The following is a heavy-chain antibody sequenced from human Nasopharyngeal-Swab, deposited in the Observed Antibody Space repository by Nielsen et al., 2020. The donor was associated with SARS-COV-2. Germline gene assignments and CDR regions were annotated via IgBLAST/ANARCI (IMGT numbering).Heavy chain of an antibody. CDR2: IKQDGSEK. V-gene: IGHV3-7*01. CDR1: GFTFSSYW. Sequence: GESLKISCAASGFTFSSYWMSWVRQAPGKGLEWVANIKQDGSEKYYVDSLKGRFTISGDNAKNSLYLQMNSLRAEDTAVYYCARDWHGPFDYWGQGTLVTVSS. J-gene: IGHJ4*02. D-gene: IGHD5-24*01. CDR3: ARDWHGPFDY.